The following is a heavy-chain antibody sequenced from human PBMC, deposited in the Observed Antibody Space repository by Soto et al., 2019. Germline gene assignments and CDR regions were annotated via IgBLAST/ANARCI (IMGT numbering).Heavy chain of an antibody. CDR1: GGSISSYY. V-gene: IGHV4-4*07. J-gene: IGHJ6*02. CDR3: ARDHPYYSSGWYGPGMDV. Sequence: NPSETLSLTCTVSGGSISSYYWSWIRQPAGKGLEWIGRIYTSGSTNYNPSLKSRVTMSVDTSKNQFSLKLSSVTAADTAVYCCARDHPYYSSGWYGPGMDVWGQGTTVTVS. D-gene: IGHD6-19*01. CDR2: IYTSGST.